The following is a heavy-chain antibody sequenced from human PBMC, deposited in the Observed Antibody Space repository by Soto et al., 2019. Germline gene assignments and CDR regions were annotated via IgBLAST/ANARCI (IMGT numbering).Heavy chain of an antibody. CDR3: SLLYYYDSSGYYGGYYYYGMDV. D-gene: IGHD3-22*01. J-gene: IGHJ6*02. Sequence: GGSLRLSCAASGFTFSGSAMHWVRQASGEGLEWVGRIRSKANSYATAYAASVKGRFTISRDDSKNTAYLQMNSLKTEDTAVYYCSLLYYYDSSGYYGGYYYYGMDVWGQGTTVTVSS. CDR2: IRSKANSYAT. V-gene: IGHV3-73*01. CDR1: GFTFSGSA.